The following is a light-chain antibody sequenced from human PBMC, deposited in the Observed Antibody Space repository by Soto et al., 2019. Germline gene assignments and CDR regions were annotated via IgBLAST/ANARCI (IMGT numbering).Light chain of an antibody. Sequence: EIVMTQSPATLSVSPGERATLSCRASQSVTSNLAWYQQKPGRAPRLLIYGASTRATGIPARFSGSGSGTDFTLTISRLEHEDFEVYSCQQYGSSQLTLGGGTKVDIK. CDR2: GAS. CDR1: QSVTSN. V-gene: IGKV3-15*01. J-gene: IGKJ4*01. CDR3: QQYGSSQLT.